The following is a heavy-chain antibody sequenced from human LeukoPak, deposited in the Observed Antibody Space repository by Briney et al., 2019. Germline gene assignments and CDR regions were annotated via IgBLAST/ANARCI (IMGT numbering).Heavy chain of an antibody. CDR3: AGTYYDILTGYRPFDY. D-gene: IGHD3-9*01. V-gene: IGHV4-39*01. CDR1: GGSISSSNYY. J-gene: IGHJ4*02. Sequence: SETLSLTCTVSGGSISSSNYYWGWIRQPPGKGLEWIGSIYYSGSTYYNPSLKSRVTISVDTSKNQFSLKLSSVTAADTAVYYCAGTYYDILTGYRPFDYWGQGTLVTVSS. CDR2: IYYSGST.